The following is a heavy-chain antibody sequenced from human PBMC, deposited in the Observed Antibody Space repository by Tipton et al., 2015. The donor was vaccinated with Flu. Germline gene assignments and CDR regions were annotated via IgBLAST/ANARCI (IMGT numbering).Heavy chain of an antibody. CDR2: IYPRDADT. V-gene: IGHV5-51*01. J-gene: IGHJ5*01. CDR1: GYRFNTNW. D-gene: IGHD6-19*01. Sequence: QLVQSGGEIKKPGESLKISCKASGYRFNTNWIGWVRQRPGKGLEWMGIIYPRDADTKYSPSFEGQVTISVDTSLNTAYLEWSSLKASDPAMYYCGRQPGYSGFNPGHFDSWGQGTLVTVSS. CDR3: GRQPGYSGFNPGHFDS.